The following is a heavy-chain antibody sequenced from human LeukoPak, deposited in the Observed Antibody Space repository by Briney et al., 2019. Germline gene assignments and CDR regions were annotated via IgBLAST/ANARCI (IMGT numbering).Heavy chain of an antibody. CDR2: ISNDGSKK. D-gene: IGHD5-18*01. CDR3: AKDRYSYAFEYSDS. Sequence: QPGGSLRLSCAASGFTFSSYGMHWVRQAPGKGLDWVAVISNDGSKKYYADSVKGRFTISRDNSKNTLSLQVSSLRTEDTAVYYCAKDRYSYAFEYSDSWGQGTLVTVS. V-gene: IGHV3-30*18. J-gene: IGHJ4*02. CDR1: GFTFSSYG.